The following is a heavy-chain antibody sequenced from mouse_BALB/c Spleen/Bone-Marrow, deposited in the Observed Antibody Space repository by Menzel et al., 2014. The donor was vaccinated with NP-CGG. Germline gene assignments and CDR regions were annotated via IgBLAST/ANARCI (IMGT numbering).Heavy chain of an antibody. CDR1: GYTFXSYW. CDR3: TSWDY. J-gene: IGHJ2*01. Sequence: LQQSGSELVRPGASVKLSCKASGYTFXSYWMHWVKQGHGQGLEWIGNIYPGSGSTNYDEKFKSKGTLTVDTSSSTAYMHLSSLTSEDSAVYYCTSWDYWGQGTTLTVSS. CDR2: IYPGSGST. V-gene: IGHV1S22*01.